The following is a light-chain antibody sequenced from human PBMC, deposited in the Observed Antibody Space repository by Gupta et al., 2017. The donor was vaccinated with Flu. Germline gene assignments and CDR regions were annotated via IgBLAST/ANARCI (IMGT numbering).Light chain of an antibody. CDR3: YAAADNAWV. J-gene: IGLJ3*02. V-gene: IGLV3-27*01. Sequence: TCSGNVLAKKYARGFQQKPGQAPLLVIYKDSHRPAGIPYRFSGSSSWTTVTLTIRGAQVEDDSYYYGYAAADNAWVFGGGTKLTVL. CDR1: VLAKKY. CDR2: KDS.